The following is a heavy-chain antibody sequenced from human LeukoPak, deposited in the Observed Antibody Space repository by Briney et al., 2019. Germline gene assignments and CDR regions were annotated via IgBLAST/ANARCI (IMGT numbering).Heavy chain of an antibody. J-gene: IGHJ3*02. CDR2: ISGSGGST. V-gene: IGHV3-23*01. CDR3: ARGAYCGGDCYADAFDI. Sequence: GGSLRLSCAASGFTFSSYAMSWVRQAPGKGLEWVSAISGSGGSTYYADSVKGRFTISRDNAKNSLYLQMNSLRAEDTAVYYCARGAYCGGDCYADAFDIWGQGTMVTVSS. CDR1: GFTFSSYA. D-gene: IGHD2-21*01.